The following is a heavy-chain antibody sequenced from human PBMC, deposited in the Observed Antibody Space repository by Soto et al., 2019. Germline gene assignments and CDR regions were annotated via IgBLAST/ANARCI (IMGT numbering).Heavy chain of an antibody. Sequence: SETLSLTCAVYGGSFSGYYWSWIRQPPGKGLEWIGEINHSGSTNYNPSLKSRVTISVDTSKNQFSLKLSSVTAADTAVYYCARRPHGLWFGDAFDIWGQGTMVTVSS. CDR3: ARRPHGLWFGDAFDI. J-gene: IGHJ3*02. D-gene: IGHD3-10*01. CDR2: INHSGST. CDR1: GGSFSGYY. V-gene: IGHV4-34*01.